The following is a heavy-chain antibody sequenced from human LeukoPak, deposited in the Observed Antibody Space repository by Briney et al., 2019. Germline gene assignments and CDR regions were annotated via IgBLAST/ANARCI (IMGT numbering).Heavy chain of an antibody. Sequence: ASVKVSCKASGYTFTSYYMHWVRQAPGQGLEWMGIINPSGGSTSYAQKLQGRVTMTRDTSTNTVYMELSSLRSEDTAVYYCARDGGVAAAGSSHDAFDIWGQGTMVTVSS. CDR3: ARDGGVAAAGSSHDAFDI. J-gene: IGHJ3*02. V-gene: IGHV1-46*01. D-gene: IGHD6-13*01. CDR1: GYTFTSYY. CDR2: INPSGGST.